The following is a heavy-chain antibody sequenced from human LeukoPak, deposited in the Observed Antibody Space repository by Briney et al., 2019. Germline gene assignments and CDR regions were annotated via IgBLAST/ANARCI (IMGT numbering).Heavy chain of an antibody. CDR1: GYTFTGYY. Sequence: ASVKVSCKASGYTFTGYYMHWVRQAPGQGLEWMGWINPNSGGTNYAQKFQGRVTMTRDTSTSTAYMELSRLRSDDTAVYYCAREGYYDSSGYQVWGQGTLVTVSS. D-gene: IGHD3-22*01. J-gene: IGHJ4*02. CDR3: AREGYYDSSGYQV. V-gene: IGHV1-2*02. CDR2: INPNSGGT.